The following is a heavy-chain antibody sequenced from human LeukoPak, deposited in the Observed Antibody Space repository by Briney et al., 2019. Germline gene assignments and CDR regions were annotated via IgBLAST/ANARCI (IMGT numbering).Heavy chain of an antibody. D-gene: IGHD3-10*01. CDR1: GYSFTNYW. J-gene: IGHJ5*02. CDR2: VYPSDSDT. Sequence: GESLKISCKGSGYSFTNYWIGWVRQMPGKGLEWMAIVYPSDSDTRYCPSFQGQVTVSADKSISTVYLQWSSLKASDTAMYYCARFYGHYGSGNEFGPWGQGTLVTVSS. CDR3: ARFYGHYGSGNEFGP. V-gene: IGHV5-51*01.